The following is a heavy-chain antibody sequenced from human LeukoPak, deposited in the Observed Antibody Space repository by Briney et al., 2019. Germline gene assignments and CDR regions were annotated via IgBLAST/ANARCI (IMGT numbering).Heavy chain of an antibody. V-gene: IGHV4-39*02. Sequence: KPSETLSLTCTVSGGSISSSSYYWGWIRQPPGKGLEWIGSIYHSGSIYYNPSLESRVTISVDTSKNRFSLKLTSVTAADTAVYYCARDGIATAFYFWGQGALVTVSS. CDR1: GGSISSSSYY. CDR3: ARDGIATAFYF. D-gene: IGHD6-13*01. J-gene: IGHJ4*02. CDR2: IYHSGSI.